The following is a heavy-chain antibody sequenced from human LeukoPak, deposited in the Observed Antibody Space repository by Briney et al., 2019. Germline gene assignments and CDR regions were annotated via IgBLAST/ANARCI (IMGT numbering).Heavy chain of an antibody. CDR1: GFTFSSYN. CDR2: ISSSGSYI. CDR3: ARGADCSSTSCYKGDWFDP. J-gene: IGHJ5*02. V-gene: IGHV3-21*01. D-gene: IGHD2-2*02. Sequence: PGGSLRLSCAASGFTFSSYNMNWVRQAPGKGLEWVSFISSSGSYIYYADPVRGRFTISRDNAENSLYLQMNSPRAEDTAVYYCARGADCSSTSCYKGDWFDPWGQGTLVTVSS.